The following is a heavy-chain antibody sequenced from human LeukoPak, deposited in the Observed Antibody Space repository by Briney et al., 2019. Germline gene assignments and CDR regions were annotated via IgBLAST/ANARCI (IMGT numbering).Heavy chain of an antibody. D-gene: IGHD4-23*01. CDR3: AKGGAQRTLRWGMDY. CDR2: ISNDGGIE. V-gene: IGHV3-30*18. Sequence: GGSLRLSCAASGFTFSNYYMHWVRQAPGKGLEWVALISNDGGIEYHGDSVRGRFAISRDNSENTLYLQMNSLRPEDTAVYYCAKGGAQRTLRWGMDYWGQGALVTVSS. J-gene: IGHJ4*02. CDR1: GFTFSNYY.